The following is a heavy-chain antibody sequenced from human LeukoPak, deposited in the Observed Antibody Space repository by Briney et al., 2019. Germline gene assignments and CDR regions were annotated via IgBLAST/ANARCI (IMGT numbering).Heavy chain of an antibody. CDR1: GFTFSSYS. V-gene: IGHV3-48*02. CDR2: IRSSGGMI. J-gene: IGHJ4*02. CDR3: VRDPDALDY. Sequence: GGSLRLSCATSGFTFSSYSMNWVRQAPGKGLEWVSYIRSSGGMIYYTDSAKGRFTIPRDNAKSSVYLQMNSLRDEDTAVYYCVRDPDALDYLGRGTQVTDSS.